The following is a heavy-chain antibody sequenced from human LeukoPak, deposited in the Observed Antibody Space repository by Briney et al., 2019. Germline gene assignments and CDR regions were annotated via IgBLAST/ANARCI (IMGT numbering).Heavy chain of an antibody. CDR3: ARKITMVRGPLIKGYFDL. Sequence: PGGSLRLSCSGSGFTFMNYVMGWVRQAPGKGLEWVSCIRLGGGLTHSADPVKGRFIISRDMNTLFLQMNNLRPEDTAMYYCARKITMVRGPLIKGYFDLWGRGTLVSVSS. CDR1: GFTFMNYV. V-gene: IGHV3-23*01. J-gene: IGHJ2*01. D-gene: IGHD3-10*01. CDR2: IRLGGGLT.